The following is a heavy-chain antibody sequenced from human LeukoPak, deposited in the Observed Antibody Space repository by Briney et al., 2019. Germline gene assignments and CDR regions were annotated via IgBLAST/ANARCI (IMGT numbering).Heavy chain of an antibody. CDR1: GGTFSSYA. Sequence: ASVKVSCKASGGTFSSYAISWVRQAPGQGLEWMGRIIPILGIANYAQKFQGGVTITADKSTGTAYMELSSLRSEDTAVYYCARDWGYSSSSPGWFDPWGQGTLVTVSS. CDR3: ARDWGYSSSSPGWFDP. D-gene: IGHD6-13*01. CDR2: IIPILGIA. J-gene: IGHJ5*02. V-gene: IGHV1-69*04.